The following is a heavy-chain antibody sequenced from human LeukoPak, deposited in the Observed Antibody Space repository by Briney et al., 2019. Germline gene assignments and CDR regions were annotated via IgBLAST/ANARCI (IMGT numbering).Heavy chain of an antibody. J-gene: IGHJ5*02. CDR1: GGSFSGYY. CDR2: INHSGST. V-gene: IGHV4-34*01. Sequence: SETLSLTCDVYGGSFSGYYWSWIRQPPGKGLEWIGEINHSGSTNYNPSLKSRVTISVDTSKNQFSLKLSSVTAADTAVYYCARGRDDYVWGSYPNWFDPWGQGTLVTVSS. D-gene: IGHD3-16*02. CDR3: ARGRDDYVWGSYPNWFDP.